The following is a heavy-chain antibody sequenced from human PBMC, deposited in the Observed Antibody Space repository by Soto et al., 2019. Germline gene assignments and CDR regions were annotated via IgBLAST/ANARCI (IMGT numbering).Heavy chain of an antibody. D-gene: IGHD3-3*01. CDR1: GGSFSDNY. V-gene: IGHV4-34*01. CDR3: AREGVGDFWSGYYRYYYMAV. J-gene: IGHJ6*03. Sequence: QVLLQQWGAGLLKASETLSLTCAVYGGSFSDNYWSWIRQPPGKGLEWIGEINHSGSTNYNPSLKTRVTISVDTSKSQFSLKLSSVTAADTAVYYCAREGVGDFWSGYYRYYYMAVWGKGTTVTVSS. CDR2: INHSGST.